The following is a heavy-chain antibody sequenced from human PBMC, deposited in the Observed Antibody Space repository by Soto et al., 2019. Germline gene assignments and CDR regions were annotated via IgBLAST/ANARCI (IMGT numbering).Heavy chain of an antibody. V-gene: IGHV3-48*02. CDR2: ITFSSSTT. Sequence: PGGSLRLSCAASGFTFSTYSMNWVRQAPGKGLEWIAYITFSSSTTFYADSVKGRFTISRDNAKNSLYLQMNSLRDEDTCVYYCARDNGIEGSFDPWGQGTLVTVS. CDR3: ARDNGIEGSFDP. CDR1: GFTFSTYS. J-gene: IGHJ5*02.